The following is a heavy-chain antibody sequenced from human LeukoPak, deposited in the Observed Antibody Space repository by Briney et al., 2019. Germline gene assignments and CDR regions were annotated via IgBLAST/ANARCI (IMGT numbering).Heavy chain of an antibody. CDR2: IYYSGST. J-gene: IGHJ6*02. Sequence: SQTLSLTCTVSGGSISSGDYYWGWIRQPPGKGLEWIGYIYYSGSTYYNPSLKSRFTISVDTSKNQFSLKLSSVTAADTAVYYCARDGPVLLWFGELYYGMDVWGQGTTVTVSS. CDR1: GGSISSGDYY. CDR3: ARDGPVLLWFGELYYGMDV. V-gene: IGHV4-30-4*01. D-gene: IGHD3-10*01.